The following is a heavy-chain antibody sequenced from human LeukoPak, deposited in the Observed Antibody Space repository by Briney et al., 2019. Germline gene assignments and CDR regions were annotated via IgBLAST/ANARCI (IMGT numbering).Heavy chain of an antibody. V-gene: IGHV4-34*01. CDR2: INHSGST. CDR1: GGSFSGYY. CDR3: ARATLYGDYEDY. D-gene: IGHD4-17*01. J-gene: IGHJ4*02. Sequence: SETLSLTCAVYGGSFSGYYWSWIRQPPGKGLEWIGEINHSGSTNYNPSLKSRVTISVDTSKSQFSLKLSSVTAADTAVYYCARATLYGDYEDYWGQGTLVTVSS.